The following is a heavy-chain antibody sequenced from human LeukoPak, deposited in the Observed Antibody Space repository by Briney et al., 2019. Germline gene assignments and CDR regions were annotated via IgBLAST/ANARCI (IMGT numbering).Heavy chain of an antibody. CDR2: ISSSSSYI. D-gene: IGHD6-13*01. V-gene: IGHV3-21*01. Sequence: PGGSLRLSCAASGFTFSSYSMNWVRQAPGKGLEWVSSISSSSSYIYYADSVKGRFTISRDNAKNSLYLQMNSLRAEDTAVYYCARDIAGPWMDDYYMDVWGKGTTVTVSS. J-gene: IGHJ6*03. CDR3: ARDIAGPWMDDYYMDV. CDR1: GFTFSSYS.